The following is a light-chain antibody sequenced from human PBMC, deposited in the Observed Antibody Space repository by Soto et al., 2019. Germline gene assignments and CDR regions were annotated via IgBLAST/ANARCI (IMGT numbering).Light chain of an antibody. CDR1: NSDVGAYNY. V-gene: IGLV2-14*01. CDR2: DVN. J-gene: IGLJ2*01. Sequence: QSVLXQPASVSGSPGQSITISCSGTNSDVGAYNYVSWYQQYPGKAPKLMIYDVNNRPSGVSNRFSGSKSGNTASLTISGLQAEDEADYYCSSYTSSAIVIFGGGTKVTVL. CDR3: SSYTSSAIVI.